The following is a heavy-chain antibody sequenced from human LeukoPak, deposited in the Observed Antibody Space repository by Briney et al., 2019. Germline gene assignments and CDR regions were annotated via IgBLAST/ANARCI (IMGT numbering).Heavy chain of an antibody. D-gene: IGHD3-10*01. Sequence: SETLSLTCTVSGGSISSGDYYWSWIRRPPGKGLEWIGYIYYSGSTYYNPSLKSRVTISVDTSKNQFSLKLSSVTAADTAVYYCARSMVRGVIRGWGQGTLVTVSS. CDR1: GGSISSGDYY. CDR3: ARSMVRGVIRG. V-gene: IGHV4-30-4*08. CDR2: IYYSGST. J-gene: IGHJ4*02.